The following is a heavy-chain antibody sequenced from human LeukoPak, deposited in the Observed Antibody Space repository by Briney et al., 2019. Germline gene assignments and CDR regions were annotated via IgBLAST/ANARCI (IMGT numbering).Heavy chain of an antibody. CDR3: ARDGPDSSSWYFDY. V-gene: IGHV3-7*03. CDR1: GFTFTKYW. D-gene: IGHD6-13*01. CDR2: IKQDGSDK. J-gene: IGHJ4*02. Sequence: GGSLRLSCAASGFTFTKYWMTWVRQAPGKGLEWVGNIKQDGSDKNYMDSVKGRFTISRDNARNSLYLQMNSLRAEDTALYYCARDGPDSSSWYFDYWGQGTLVTVSS.